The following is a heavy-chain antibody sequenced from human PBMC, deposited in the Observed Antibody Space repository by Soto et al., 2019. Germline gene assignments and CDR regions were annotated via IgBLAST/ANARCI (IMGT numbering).Heavy chain of an antibody. J-gene: IGHJ4*02. Sequence: SETLSLTVTVSGGSVSGDNQYWSCIRQFPWKGLEAIVHVYYSGSTNYKPSLKIRVTISLDTSKNHLSLKLSSGTAADTAVYYCARFEREENPKVGSWYYFDYWGQGTRVPVYS. V-gene: IGHV4-61*01. CDR3: ARFEREENPKVGSWYYFDY. CDR2: VYYSGST. D-gene: IGHD6-13*01. CDR1: GGSVSGDNQY.